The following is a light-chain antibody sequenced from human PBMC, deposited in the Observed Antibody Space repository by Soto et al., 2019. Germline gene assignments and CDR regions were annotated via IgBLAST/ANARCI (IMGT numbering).Light chain of an antibody. CDR3: QQYGSSPFT. CDR1: QSLGGTY. V-gene: IGKV3-20*01. Sequence: EIVLTQSPGTLSLSPGERATLFCRASQSLGGTYLAWYQQKPGQAPRLLIYAVSSRATGIPDRFSGSVSGTDFTLTISRLEPEDLAVYYCQQYGSSPFTFGPGTKVDIK. J-gene: IGKJ3*01. CDR2: AVS.